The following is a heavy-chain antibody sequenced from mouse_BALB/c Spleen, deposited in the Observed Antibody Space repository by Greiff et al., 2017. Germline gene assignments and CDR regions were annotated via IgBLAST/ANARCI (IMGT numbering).Heavy chain of an antibody. J-gene: IGHJ4*01. V-gene: IGHV5-17*02. CDR2: ISSGSSTI. Sequence: EVQGVESGGGLVQPGGSRKLSCAASGFTFSSFGMHWVRQAPEKGLEWVAYISSGSSTIYYADTVKGRFTISRDNPKNTLFLQMTSLRSEDTAMYYCAREVRQGNYAMDYWGQGTSVTVSS. CDR1: GFTFSSFG. CDR3: AREVRQGNYAMDY. D-gene: IGHD2-14*01.